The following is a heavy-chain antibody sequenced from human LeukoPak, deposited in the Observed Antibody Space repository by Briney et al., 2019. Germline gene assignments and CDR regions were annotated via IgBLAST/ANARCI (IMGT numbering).Heavy chain of an antibody. CDR2: IIPIFGTA. CDR1: GGTFSSYA. V-gene: IGHV1-69*13. D-gene: IGHD4-17*01. CDR3: ARETTRRGYYDY. J-gene: IGHJ4*02. Sequence: ASVKVSCKASGGTFSSYAISWVRQAPGQGLEWMGGIIPIFGTANYAQKFQGRVTITADESTSTAYMELSSLRSEDTAVYYYARETTRRGYYDYWGQGTLVTVSS.